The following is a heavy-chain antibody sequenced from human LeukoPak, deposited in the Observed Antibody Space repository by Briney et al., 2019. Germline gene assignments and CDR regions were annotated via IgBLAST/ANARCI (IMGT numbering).Heavy chain of an antibody. CDR2: ISSSGSTI. CDR3: ARDLAVAGKGPGDY. J-gene: IGHJ4*02. CDR1: GFTFSSYE. D-gene: IGHD6-19*01. V-gene: IGHV3-48*03. Sequence: PGGSLRLSCAASGFTFSSYEMNWVRQAPGKGLEWVSYISSSGSTIYYADSVRGRFTISRDNAKNSLYLQMNSLRAEDTAVYYCARDLAVAGKGPGDYWGQGTLVTVSS.